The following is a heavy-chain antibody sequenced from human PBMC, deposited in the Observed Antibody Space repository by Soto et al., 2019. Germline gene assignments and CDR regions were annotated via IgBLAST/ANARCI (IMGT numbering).Heavy chain of an antibody. D-gene: IGHD2-21*02. CDR2: INPSGGYT. V-gene: IGHV1-46*03. J-gene: IGHJ4*02. CDR1: GYAFGSYY. Sequence: ATVKVSCKASGYAFGSYYINWVRQAPGQGLEWLGIINPSGGYTTYAQRFLGRVTMTSDTSTSTVHMELGSLTYEDTAVYYCARGGGIVVVTAPNTHWGQGTLVTVSS. CDR3: ARGGGIVVVTAPNTH.